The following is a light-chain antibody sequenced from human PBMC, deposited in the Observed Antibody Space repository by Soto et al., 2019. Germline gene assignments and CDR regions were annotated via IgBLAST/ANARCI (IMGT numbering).Light chain of an antibody. CDR1: QSISSW. V-gene: IGKV1-5*01. CDR2: DAS. CDR3: QQHSHWPPWT. J-gene: IGKJ1*01. Sequence: DIQMTQSPSTLSASVGDRVTITCRASQSISSWLAGYQQKPGKAPKLLIYDASSLESGVPSRFSGSGSGTEFTLTISNLEPEDFAVYYCQQHSHWPPWTFGQGTRVEIQ.